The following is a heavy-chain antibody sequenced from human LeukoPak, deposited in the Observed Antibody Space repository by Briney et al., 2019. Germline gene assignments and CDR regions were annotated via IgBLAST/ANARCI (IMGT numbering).Heavy chain of an antibody. Sequence: SQTLSLTCAISGDSVSSNSAAWNWIRQSPSRGLEWLGRTYYRSKWYNDYAVSVKSRITINPDTSKIQFSLQLNSVTPEDTAVYYCARGLVAADYYYYGMDVWGQGTTVTVSS. CDR3: ARGLVAADYYYYGMDV. CDR2: TYYRSKWYN. V-gene: IGHV6-1*01. D-gene: IGHD2-15*01. J-gene: IGHJ6*02. CDR1: GDSVSSNSAA.